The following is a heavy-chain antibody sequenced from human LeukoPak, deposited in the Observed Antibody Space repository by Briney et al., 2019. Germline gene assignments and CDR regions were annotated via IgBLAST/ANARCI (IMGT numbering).Heavy chain of an antibody. Sequence: TGGSLRLSCAASGFTFSDYYMSWIRQAPGKGLEWVSYISSSGSTIYYADSVKGRFTISRDNAKNSLYLQMNSLRAEDTAVYYCARGLGPIAAAGTGGNNWFDPWGQGTLVTVSS. CDR3: ARGLGPIAAAGTGGNNWFDP. J-gene: IGHJ5*02. D-gene: IGHD6-13*01. V-gene: IGHV3-11*04. CDR2: ISSSGSTI. CDR1: GFTFSDYY.